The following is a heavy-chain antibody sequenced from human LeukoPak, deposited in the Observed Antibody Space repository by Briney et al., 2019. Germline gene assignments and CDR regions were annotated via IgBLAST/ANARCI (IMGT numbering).Heavy chain of an antibody. D-gene: IGHD6-19*01. CDR3: AKAVASGWYSVYYYYGMDV. J-gene: IGHJ6*02. Sequence: GGSLRLSCAASGFTFSSYGMHWVRQAPGKGLEWVAVISYDGSNKYYADSVKGRFTISRDNSKNTLYLQMNSLRAEDTAVYYCAKAVASGWYSVYYYYGMDVWGQGTTVTVSS. CDR2: ISYDGSNK. CDR1: GFTFSSYG. V-gene: IGHV3-30*18.